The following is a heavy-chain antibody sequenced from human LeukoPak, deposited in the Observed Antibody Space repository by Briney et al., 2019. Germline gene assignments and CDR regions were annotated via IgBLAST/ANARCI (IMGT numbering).Heavy chain of an antibody. CDR1: GFTFSSYA. CDR3: AKDLYCSSNSCYLFDY. Sequence: GGSLRLSCAASGFTFSSYAMSWVRQAPGKGLEWVSAISESGVSTYYADSVKGRFTISRDYSKNTLYLQMDSLRAEDTAVYYCAKDLYCSSNSCYLFDYWGQGTLVTVSS. CDR2: ISESGVST. V-gene: IGHV3-23*01. J-gene: IGHJ4*02. D-gene: IGHD2-2*01.